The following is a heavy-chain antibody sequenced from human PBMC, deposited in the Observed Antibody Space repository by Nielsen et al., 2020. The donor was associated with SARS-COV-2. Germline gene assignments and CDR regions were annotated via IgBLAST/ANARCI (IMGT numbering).Heavy chain of an antibody. Sequence: GESLKISCAASGFTFSSYWMHWVRQAPGKGLVWVSRINSDGSSTSYADSVKGRFTISRDNAKNTLYLQMNSLRAEDTAVYYCARDDDQGYSYGYYYYYYGMDVWGQGTTVTVSS. CDR3: ARDDDQGYSYGYYYYYYGMDV. J-gene: IGHJ6*02. CDR1: GFTFSSYW. CDR2: INSDGSST. V-gene: IGHV3-74*01. D-gene: IGHD5-18*01.